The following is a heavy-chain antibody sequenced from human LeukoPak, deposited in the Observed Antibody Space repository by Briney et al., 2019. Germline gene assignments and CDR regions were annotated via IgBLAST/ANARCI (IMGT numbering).Heavy chain of an antibody. CDR2: TYYRSKWYN. CDR1: GDSFSSNSAA. D-gene: IGHD3-22*01. J-gene: IGHJ4*02. CDR3: ARSGVYYYDSSGYYAGYFDY. Sequence: SQTLSLTCAISGDSFSSNSAAWNWIRQSPSRGLEWLGRTYYRSKWYNDYAVSVKSRITINPDTSKNQFSLQLNSVTPEDTAVYYCARSGVYYYDSSGYYAGYFDYWGQGTLVTVSS. V-gene: IGHV6-1*01.